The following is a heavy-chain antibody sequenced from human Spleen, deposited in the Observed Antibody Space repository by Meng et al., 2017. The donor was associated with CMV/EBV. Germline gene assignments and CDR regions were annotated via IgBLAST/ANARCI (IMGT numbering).Heavy chain of an antibody. V-gene: IGHV3-72*01. CDR3: ARRKSSSRDFDY. D-gene: IGHD6-13*01. CDR2: IRNKANSYTT. J-gene: IGHJ4*02. Sequence: GESLKISCAASGFTFTAYGMHWVRQAPGKGLEWVGRIRNKANSYTTEYAASVKGRFTISRDDSKNSLYLQMDSLKTEDTAVYYCARRKSSSRDFDYWGQGTLVTVSS. CDR1: GFTFTAYG.